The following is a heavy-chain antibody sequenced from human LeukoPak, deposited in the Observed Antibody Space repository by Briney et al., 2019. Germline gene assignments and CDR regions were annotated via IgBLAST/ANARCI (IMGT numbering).Heavy chain of an antibody. CDR2: ISGSGGST. D-gene: IGHD1-26*01. J-gene: IGHJ4*02. CDR3: AKDLGSDPDSGRYASFDY. CDR1: GFTFSSYA. Sequence: GGSLRLSCAASGFTFSSYAMSWVRQAPGKGLEWVSAISGSGGSTYYADSVKGRFTISRDNSKNTLYLQMNSLRAEDTAVYYCAKDLGSDPDSGRYASFDYWGQGTLVTVSS. V-gene: IGHV3-23*01.